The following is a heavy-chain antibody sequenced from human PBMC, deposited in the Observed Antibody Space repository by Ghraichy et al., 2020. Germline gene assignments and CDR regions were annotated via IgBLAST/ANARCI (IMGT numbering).Heavy chain of an antibody. J-gene: IGHJ5*02. V-gene: IGHV4-31*03. D-gene: IGHD6-19*01. CDR3: ARDNIAVAGTNWFDP. CDR1: GGSISSGGYY. CDR2: IYYSGST. Sequence: SETLSLTCTVSGGSISSGGYYWSWIRQHPGKGLEWIGYIYYSGSTYYNPSLKSRVTISVDTSKNQFSLKLSSVTAADTAVYYCARDNIAVAGTNWFDPWGQGTLVTVSS.